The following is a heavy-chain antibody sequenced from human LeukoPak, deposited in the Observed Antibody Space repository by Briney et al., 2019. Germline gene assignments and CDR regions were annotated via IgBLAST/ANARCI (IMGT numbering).Heavy chain of an antibody. CDR2: IYYSGST. V-gene: IGHV4-30-4*01. D-gene: IGHD3-10*01. J-gene: IGHJ4*02. CDR3: ARAPVLLWFGEFVYYFDY. CDR1: RGSISSGDHY. Sequence: PSETLSLTCTVSRGSISSGDHYWSRIRQPPGTGLEWIGYIYYSGSTYYNPSLKSRVTISVDTSKNQFSLKLSSVTAADTAVYYCARAPVLLWFGEFVYYFDYWGQGTLVTVSS.